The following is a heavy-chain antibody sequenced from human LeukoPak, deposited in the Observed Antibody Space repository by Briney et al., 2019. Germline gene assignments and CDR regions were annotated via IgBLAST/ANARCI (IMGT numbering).Heavy chain of an antibody. CDR2: IYYSGST. D-gene: IGHD3-10*01. Sequence: SETLSLTCTVSGGSISSGDYYWSWIRQPPGKGLEWIGYIYYSGSTYYNPSLKSRVTISVDTSKNQFSLKLSSVTAADTAVYYCARAEDSGGLDYWGQGTLVTVSS. CDR3: ARAEDSGGLDY. V-gene: IGHV4-30-4*08. CDR1: GGSISSGDYY. J-gene: IGHJ4*02.